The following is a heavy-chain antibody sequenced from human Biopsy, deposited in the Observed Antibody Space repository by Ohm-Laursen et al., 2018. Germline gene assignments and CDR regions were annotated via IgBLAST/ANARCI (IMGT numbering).Heavy chain of an antibody. CDR3: ARGSPRRVSIFEASIYWFDT. CDR1: GYSFTTYD. CDR2: MIPNSGKT. Sequence: EASVKVSCKASGYSFTTYDVNWVRQARGQGLEWMGWMIPNSGKTGYAQRFQGRVTLTMNTSIGTAYMELRGLRSEDTAVYYCARGSPRRVSIFEASIYWFDTWGQGTLVTVSS. D-gene: IGHD6-6*01. J-gene: IGHJ5*02. V-gene: IGHV1-8*01.